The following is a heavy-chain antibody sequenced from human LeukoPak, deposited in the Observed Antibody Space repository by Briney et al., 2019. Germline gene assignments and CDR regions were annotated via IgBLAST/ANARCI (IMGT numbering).Heavy chain of an antibody. D-gene: IGHD6-6*01. Sequence: SETLSLTCTVSGGSISTSNYYWGWIRQPPGKGLEWIGNIFYSGSTYYSPSLRSRVTISLDTSRNQFSLKLNSVTAEDTAVYYCARGGSIAARPWDYWGQGTLVTVSS. J-gene: IGHJ4*02. V-gene: IGHV4-39*07. CDR1: GGSISTSNYY. CDR2: IFYSGST. CDR3: ARGGSIAARPWDY.